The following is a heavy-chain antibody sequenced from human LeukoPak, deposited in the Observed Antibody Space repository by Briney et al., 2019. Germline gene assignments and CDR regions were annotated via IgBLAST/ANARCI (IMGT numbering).Heavy chain of an antibody. CDR3: AGLAYCSSTSCYGFDP. D-gene: IGHD2-2*01. CDR1: GYTFTSYD. V-gene: IGHV1-8*03. CDR2: MNPNSGNT. J-gene: IGHJ5*02. Sequence: ASVKVSCKASGYTFTSYDINWVRQATGQGLEWMGWMNPNSGNTGYAQKFQGRVTITRNTSISTAYMELSSLRSEDTAVYSCAGLAYCSSTSCYGFDPWGQGTLVTVSS.